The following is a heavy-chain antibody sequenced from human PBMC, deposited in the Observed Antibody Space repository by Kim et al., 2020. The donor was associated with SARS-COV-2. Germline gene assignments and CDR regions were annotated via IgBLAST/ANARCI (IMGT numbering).Heavy chain of an antibody. D-gene: IGHD4-17*01. J-gene: IGHJ4*02. V-gene: IGHV1-69*01. Sequence: NYGQKFQGRVTITADESTSTAYMERSSLRSEDTAVYYCARDGNGDYSFDYWGQGTLVTVSS. CDR3: ARDGNGDYSFDY.